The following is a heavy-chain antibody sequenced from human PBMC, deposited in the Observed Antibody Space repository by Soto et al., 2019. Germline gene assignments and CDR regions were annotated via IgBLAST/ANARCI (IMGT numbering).Heavy chain of an antibody. Sequence: EVQLLESGGGLLQPGGSLRLSCAASGFTFNNYVMNWVRQAPGKGLEWVSSISRSGSGSPYYSDSVKGRFTISRDNSKNTLSLQMNNLRAEDTAVYFCARGRYFDGRDYWVANLAFDYWGQGTLVTVSS. D-gene: IGHD3-22*01. CDR1: GFTFNNYV. CDR2: ISRSGSGSP. CDR3: ARGRYFDGRDYWVANLAFDY. J-gene: IGHJ4*02. V-gene: IGHV3-23*01.